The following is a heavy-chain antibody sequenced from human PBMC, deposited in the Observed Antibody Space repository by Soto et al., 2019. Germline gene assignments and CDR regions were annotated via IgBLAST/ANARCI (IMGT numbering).Heavy chain of an antibody. CDR3: AKNRGYFLGAFDI. J-gene: IGHJ3*02. V-gene: IGHV3-23*01. CDR2: ISGSGGST. D-gene: IGHD2-15*01. Sequence: EVQLLESGGGLVQPGGSLRLSCAASGFTFSSYAMSWVRQAPGKGLEWVSAISGSGGSTYYADSVKGRFTISRDNSKNTLYLQMNSLGAEDTAVYYCAKNRGYFLGAFDIWGQGTMVTVSS. CDR1: GFTFSSYA.